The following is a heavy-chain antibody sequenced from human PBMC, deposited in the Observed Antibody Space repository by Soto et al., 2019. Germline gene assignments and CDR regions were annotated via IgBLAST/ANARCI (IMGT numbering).Heavy chain of an antibody. D-gene: IGHD6-6*01. V-gene: IGHV3-30-3*01. J-gene: IGHJ6*02. Sequence: QVQLVESGGGVVQPGRSLRLSCAASGFTFSSYAMHWVRQAPGKGLEWVAVISYDGSNKYYADSVKGRFTISRDNSKNTLYLQMNSLRAEDTAVYYCARSGEYSSSSYHYYGMDVWGQGTTVTVSS. CDR1: GFTFSSYA. CDR3: ARSGEYSSSSYHYYGMDV. CDR2: ISYDGSNK.